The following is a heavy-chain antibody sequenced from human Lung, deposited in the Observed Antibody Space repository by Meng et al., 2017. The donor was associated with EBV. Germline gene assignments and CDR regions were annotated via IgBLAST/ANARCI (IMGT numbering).Heavy chain of an antibody. Sequence: QFQRLTPGQARVKPSQTPQLTCAISGDSVSSNSAAWNWIRQSPSRGLGWRGRTYYRSKWYNDYAVSVKSRITINPDTSKNQFSLQLNSVTPEDTAVYYCARVAVGISSFDYWGQGTLVTVSS. CDR1: GDSVSSNSAA. D-gene: IGHD1-26*01. V-gene: IGHV6-1*01. CDR2: TYYRSKWYN. J-gene: IGHJ4*02. CDR3: ARVAVGISSFDY.